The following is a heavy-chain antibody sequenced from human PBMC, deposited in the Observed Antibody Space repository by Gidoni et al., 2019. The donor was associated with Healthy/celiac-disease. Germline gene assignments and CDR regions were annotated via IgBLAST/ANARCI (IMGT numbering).Heavy chain of an antibody. Sequence: QVQRVQFGAEVKKPGSSVRVSCKASGHTCTSYDINWVRQATGQGLEWMGWMNPNSGTTGYEQKFQGRVTMTRNTSISTAYMELSSLRSEDTAVYYCACYGYDYYYYYGMDVWGPGTTVTVSS. CDR2: MNPNSGTT. D-gene: IGHD5-18*01. CDR1: GHTCTSYD. J-gene: IGHJ6*02. CDR3: ACYGYDYYYYYGMDV. V-gene: IGHV1-8*01.